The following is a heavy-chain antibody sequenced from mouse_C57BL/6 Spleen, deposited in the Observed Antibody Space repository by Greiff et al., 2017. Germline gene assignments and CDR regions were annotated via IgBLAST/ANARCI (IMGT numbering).Heavy chain of an antibody. J-gene: IGHJ4*01. D-gene: IGHD1-1*01. CDR3: ARERGITTSVGAMDY. CDR2: ISDGGSYT. V-gene: IGHV5-4*01. CDR1: GFTFSSYA. Sequence: DVKLVESGGGLVKPGGSLKLSCAASGFTFSSYAMSWVRQTPEKRLEWVATISDGGSYTYYPDNVKGRFTISRDNAKNNLYLQMSHLKSEDTAMYYCARERGITTSVGAMDYWGQGASVTVSS.